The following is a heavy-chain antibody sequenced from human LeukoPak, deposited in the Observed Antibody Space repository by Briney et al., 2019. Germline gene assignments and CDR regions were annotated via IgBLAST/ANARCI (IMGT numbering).Heavy chain of an antibody. Sequence: SETLSLTCTVSGGSVSSTSYYWGWIRQPPGKGLEWIGSINYSGSTYYNPSLKSRVTISVDTSKNQFSLTLRSVTAADTAVYFCARQTYFGRASMDVWGQGTTVTVSS. CDR1: GGSVSSTSYY. J-gene: IGHJ6*02. D-gene: IGHD3-9*01. CDR3: ARQTYFGRASMDV. V-gene: IGHV4-39*01. CDR2: INYSGST.